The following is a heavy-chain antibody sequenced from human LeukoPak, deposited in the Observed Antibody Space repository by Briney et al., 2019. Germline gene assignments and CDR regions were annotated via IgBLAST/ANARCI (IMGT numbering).Heavy chain of an antibody. J-gene: IGHJ4*02. CDR2: ISSSGNTI. CDR1: GFTFSSYE. Sequence: GGSLRLSCAASGFTFSSYEMNWVRQAPGKGLEWVSYISSSGNTIYYADSVKGRFTISRDNSKNTLYLHMNNLRAEDTAIYYCVKGEVADPGYWGQGTLVTVSS. V-gene: IGHV3-48*03. D-gene: IGHD6-19*01. CDR3: VKGEVADPGY.